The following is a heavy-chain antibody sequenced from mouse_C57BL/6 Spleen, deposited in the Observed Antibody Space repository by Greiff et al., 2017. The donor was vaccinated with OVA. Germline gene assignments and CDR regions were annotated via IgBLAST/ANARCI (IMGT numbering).Heavy chain of an antibody. J-gene: IGHJ4*01. D-gene: IGHD1-1*01. Sequence: QVQLKQPGAELVRPGSSVKLSCKASGYTFTSYWMHWVKQRPIQGLEWIGNIDPSDSETHYNQKFKDKATLTVDKSSSTAYMQLSSLTSEDSAVYYCARIGYGSSLYAMDYWGQGTSVTVSS. CDR1: GYTFTSYW. CDR3: ARIGYGSSLYAMDY. CDR2: IDPSDSET. V-gene: IGHV1-52*01.